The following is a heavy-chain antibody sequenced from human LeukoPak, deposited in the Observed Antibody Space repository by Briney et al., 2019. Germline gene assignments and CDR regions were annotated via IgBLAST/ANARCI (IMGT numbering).Heavy chain of an antibody. CDR2: IYTSGST. CDR3: AILLRDAFDI. J-gene: IGHJ3*02. CDR1: GGSISSYY. V-gene: IGHV4-4*09. Sequence: SETLSLTCTVSGGSISSYYWSWIRQPPGKGLEWIGYIYTSGSTNYNPSLKSRVTISVDTSKNQFSLKLSSVTAADTAVYYCAILLRDAFDIWGQGTTVTVSS.